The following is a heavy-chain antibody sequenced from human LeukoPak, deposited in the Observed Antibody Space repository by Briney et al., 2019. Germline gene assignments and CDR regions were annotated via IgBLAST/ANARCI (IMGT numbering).Heavy chain of an antibody. CDR1: GYTFTVYY. CDR3: ARDYGTGVGNWFDP. CDR2: INPNSGGT. J-gene: IGHJ5*02. Sequence: ASVKVSCKASGYTFTVYYVHWVRQAPGQGLEWMGRINPNSGGTNYAQEFQGRVTMTRDTPISTAYMELSRLRSDDTAVYYCARDYGTGVGNWFDPWGQGTLVTVSS. V-gene: IGHV1-2*06. D-gene: IGHD7-27*01.